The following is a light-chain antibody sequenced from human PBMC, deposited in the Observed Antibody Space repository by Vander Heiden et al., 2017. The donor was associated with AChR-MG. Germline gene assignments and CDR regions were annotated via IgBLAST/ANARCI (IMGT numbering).Light chain of an antibody. CDR2: SNS. J-gene: IGLJ2*01. CDR1: NSNIGSNY. CDR3: SSWDDSLSGHVV. Sequence: QAILIQLPSVSGTPGPRVTISCSGSNSNIGSNYVHWYHPLPGTATKLPLSSNSQRPCGVPARISCSNSGASASAAISGLPSEDEADDYCSSWDDSLSGHVVFGGGTKLTVL. V-gene: IGLV1-47*02.